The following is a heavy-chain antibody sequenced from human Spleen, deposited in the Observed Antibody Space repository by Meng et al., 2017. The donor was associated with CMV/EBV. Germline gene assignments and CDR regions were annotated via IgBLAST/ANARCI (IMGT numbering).Heavy chain of an antibody. CDR1: FSRYA. V-gene: IGHV1-69*05. D-gene: IGHD2-2*01. CDR2: IIPIFGTA. CDR3: ARVGFGSSTAYYYYGMDV. J-gene: IGHJ6*02. Sequence: FSRYAISWVRPAPGQGLEWMGGIIPIFGTANYAQKFQGRVTITTDESTSTAYMELSSLRSEDTAVYYCARVGFGSSTAYYYYGMDVWGQGTTVTVSS.